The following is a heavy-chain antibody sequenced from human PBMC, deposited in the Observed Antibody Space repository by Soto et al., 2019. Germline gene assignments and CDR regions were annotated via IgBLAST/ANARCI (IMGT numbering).Heavy chain of an antibody. Sequence: QLQLQESGSGLVKPSQTLSLTCAVSGGSISSGGYSWSWIRQPPGKGLEWIGYIYHSGSTYYNPSLKIRFTISVDRSKIHFSLKLSSVTAADTALYYCAIAQVVAAQHWGQGTLVTVSS. D-gene: IGHD2-15*01. CDR2: IYHSGST. CDR1: GGSISSGGYS. J-gene: IGHJ4*02. CDR3: AIAQVVAAQH. V-gene: IGHV4-30-2*01.